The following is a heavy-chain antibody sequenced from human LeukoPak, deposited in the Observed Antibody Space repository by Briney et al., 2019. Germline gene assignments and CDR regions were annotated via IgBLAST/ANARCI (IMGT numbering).Heavy chain of an antibody. J-gene: IGHJ4*02. CDR3: ARGEQLEN. CDR1: GFTFSSFG. D-gene: IGHD6-13*01. CDR2: IWYDGGKK. Sequence: GGSLRLSCAASGFTFSSFGMHWVRQAPGKGLEWVAIIWYDGGKKYYADSLRGRFTISRDNSKNTLYLQMNSLRAEDTAVYYCARGEQLENWGQGTLVTVSS. V-gene: IGHV3-33*01.